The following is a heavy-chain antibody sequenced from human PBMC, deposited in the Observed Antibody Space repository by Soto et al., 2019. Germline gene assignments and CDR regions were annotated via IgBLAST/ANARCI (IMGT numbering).Heavy chain of an antibody. CDR1: GFTFSGYW. D-gene: IGHD3-22*01. CDR2: INSDGTRT. J-gene: IGHJ4*02. Sequence: GGSLRLSCAASGFTFSGYWMHWVRQGPWKGLVWVSRINSDGTRTNYADSVKGRFTISRDNAKNTLYLQMNSLRAEDTAVYYCARVYYQDGSVDRYFDNWGQGTLVTVS. V-gene: IGHV3-74*01. CDR3: ARVYYQDGSVDRYFDN.